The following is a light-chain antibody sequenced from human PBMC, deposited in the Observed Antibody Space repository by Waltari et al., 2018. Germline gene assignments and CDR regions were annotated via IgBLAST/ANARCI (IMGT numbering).Light chain of an antibody. J-gene: IGKJ3*01. CDR2: WAS. CDR1: QSVLYSSNNMNY. CDR3: QQYYSTPFT. Sequence: DIVMTQSPDSLAVSLGERATINSKSSQSVLYSSNNMNYLAWYQQKPGQPPKLLIYWASTRESGVPDRFSGSGSGTDFTLTISSLQAEDVAVYYCQQYYSTPFTFGPGTKVDIK. V-gene: IGKV4-1*01.